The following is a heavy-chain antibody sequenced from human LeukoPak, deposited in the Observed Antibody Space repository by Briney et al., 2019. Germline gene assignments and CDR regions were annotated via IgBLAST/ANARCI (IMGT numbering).Heavy chain of an antibody. V-gene: IGHV3-23*01. D-gene: IGHD2-2*01. CDR3: ATHWGYCSSRNCYVVY. CDR2: ISGSADVT. Sequence: GGSLRLSCAASGFTFSSYAMSWVRQAPGKGLEWVSAISGSADVTYYADSVKGRFTISRDNFKNTLYLQMNSLRAEDTAVYYCATHWGYCSSRNCYVVYWGQGTLVTVSS. CDR1: GFTFSSYA. J-gene: IGHJ4*02.